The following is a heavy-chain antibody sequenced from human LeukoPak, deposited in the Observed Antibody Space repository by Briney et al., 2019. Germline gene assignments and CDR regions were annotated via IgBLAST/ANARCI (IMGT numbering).Heavy chain of an antibody. V-gene: IGHV4-39*01. CDR2: IFYSGST. J-gene: IGHJ5*02. D-gene: IGHD1-1*01. CDR1: GASISSNDYY. CDR3: AREGTGWNILRSWFDP. Sequence: PSETLSLTCTVSGASISSNDYYWGWVRQIPGKGLEWIGSIFYSGSTYYNPSLKSRVTISVDTSKRQFSLKLSSVSAADTGVYYCAREGTGWNILRSWFDPWGQGTLVTVSS.